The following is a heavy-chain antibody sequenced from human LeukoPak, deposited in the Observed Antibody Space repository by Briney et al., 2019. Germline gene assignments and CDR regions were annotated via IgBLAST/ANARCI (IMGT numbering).Heavy chain of an antibody. CDR1: GFTFGRYW. D-gene: IGHD3-10*01. CDR2: INDDGSTT. V-gene: IGHV3-74*01. CDR3: VSGSSHSGSYGF. Sequence: GGSLRLSCAASGFTFGRYWMHWVRQAPGKGLVWVSRINDDGSTTTYADSVKGRFTISRDNAKNTLYLQMNSLRAEDTAVYYCVSGSSHSGSYGFWGQGTLVTVSS. J-gene: IGHJ4*02.